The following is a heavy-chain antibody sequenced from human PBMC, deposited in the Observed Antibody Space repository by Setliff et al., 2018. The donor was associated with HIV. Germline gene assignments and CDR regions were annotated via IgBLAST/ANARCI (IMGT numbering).Heavy chain of an antibody. CDR3: ARDVSWRVRTYIDY. CDR1: GFTVSSNY. Sequence: GGSLRLSCAASGFTVSSNYMSWVRQAPGKGLEWVVNIKQDGSEKYYVDSVRGRFTFSRDNAKNSLFLQMNSLRAEDTAVYYCARDVSWRVRTYIDYWGQGALVTVSS. CDR2: IKQDGSEK. J-gene: IGHJ4*02. V-gene: IGHV3-7*05. D-gene: IGHD3-3*01.